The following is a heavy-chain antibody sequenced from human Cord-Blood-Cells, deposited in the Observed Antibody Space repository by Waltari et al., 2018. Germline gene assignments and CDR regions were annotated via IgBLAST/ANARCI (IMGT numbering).Heavy chain of an antibody. CDR1: GGTFSSYA. J-gene: IGHJ4*02. V-gene: IGHV1-69*01. CDR3: ARSSGYCSSTSCYKEFDY. Sequence: QVQLVQSGAEVKKPGSSVKVSCKASGGTFSSYAISWVRQAPGQGLEWMGGIIPILGTANDAQKFQGRVTITADESTSTAYMELSSLRSEDTAVYYCARSSGYCSSTSCYKEFDYWGQGTLVTVSS. D-gene: IGHD2-2*02. CDR2: IIPILGTA.